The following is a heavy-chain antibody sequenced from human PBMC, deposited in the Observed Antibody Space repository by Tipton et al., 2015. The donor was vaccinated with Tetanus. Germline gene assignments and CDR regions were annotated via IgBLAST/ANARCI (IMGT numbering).Heavy chain of an antibody. Sequence: TLSLTCTVSGDSIGRTSPYWGWIRQYPVKGLEWIGYIYYTGNTYYNPSLKSRVTISVDTSKNQFSLKLSSVTAADTAVYYCARRSVSARFDDWGQGTLVTVSS. CDR1: GDSIGRTSPY. D-gene: IGHD6-6*01. CDR2: IYYTGNT. V-gene: IGHV4-31*03. J-gene: IGHJ4*02. CDR3: ARRSVSARFDD.